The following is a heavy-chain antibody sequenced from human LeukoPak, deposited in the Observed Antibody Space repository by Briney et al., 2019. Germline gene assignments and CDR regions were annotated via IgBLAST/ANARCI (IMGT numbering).Heavy chain of an antibody. CDR3: ATSTVWGTWHN. CDR1: GGSITSYY. V-gene: IGHV4-59*01. Sequence: PSETLSLTCTVSGGSITSYYWSWIRQPPGKGLEWIGYIYNSGTTNYNPSLKSRVTISIDTSKNQFFLKLNSVTAADTAVYYCATSTVWGTWHNWGQGTLVTVSS. J-gene: IGHJ4*02. D-gene: IGHD3-16*01. CDR2: IYNSGTT.